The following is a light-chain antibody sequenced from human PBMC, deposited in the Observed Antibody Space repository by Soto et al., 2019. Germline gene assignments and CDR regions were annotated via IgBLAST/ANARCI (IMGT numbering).Light chain of an antibody. CDR3: QQYNSYSRT. J-gene: IGKJ1*01. V-gene: IGKV1-5*03. Sequence: DMQMTKSPSTLYASVGDRVTITCRASQSISSWLAWYQQKPGKAPKLLIYKASSLESGVPSRFSGSGSGTEFTLTISSLQPDDFATYYCQQYNSYSRTFGQGTKVDIK. CDR2: KAS. CDR1: QSISSW.